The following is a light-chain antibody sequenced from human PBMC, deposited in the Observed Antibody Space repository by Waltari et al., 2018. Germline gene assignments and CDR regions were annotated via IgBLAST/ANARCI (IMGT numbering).Light chain of an antibody. Sequence: QSALTQPRSVSGSPGQSVTISCTGTSSDVGGYNYVSWYQQHPGKAPKRMIYDVSKRPSGVPDRFSGSKSGNTASLTISGLQAEDEADYYCCSYAGSYTSRVFGGGTKLTVL. CDR2: DVS. CDR1: SSDVGGYNY. J-gene: IGLJ3*02. V-gene: IGLV2-11*01. CDR3: CSYAGSYTSRV.